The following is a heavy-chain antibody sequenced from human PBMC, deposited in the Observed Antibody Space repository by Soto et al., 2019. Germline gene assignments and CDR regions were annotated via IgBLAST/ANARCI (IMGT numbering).Heavy chain of an antibody. CDR3: ARQDIVLVPAAIGMDG. J-gene: IGHJ6*02. Sequence: SETLSLTCTVSGGSISSYYWSWIRQPPGKGLEWIGYIYYSGSTNYNPSLKSRVTISVDTSKNQFSLKLSSVTAADTAVYYCARQDIVLVPAAIGMDGWGQGTTVTVSS. D-gene: IGHD2-2*01. V-gene: IGHV4-59*08. CDR2: IYYSGST. CDR1: GGSISSYY.